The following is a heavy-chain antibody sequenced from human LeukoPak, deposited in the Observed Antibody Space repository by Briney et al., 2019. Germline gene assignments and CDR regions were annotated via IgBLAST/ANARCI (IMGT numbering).Heavy chain of an antibody. CDR3: ARHGIPYYDFPWPNWFDP. J-gene: IGHJ5*02. CDR1: GGSISSYY. V-gene: IGHV4-59*08. CDR2: IYYSGST. Sequence: SETLSLTCTVSGGSISSYYWSWIRQPPGKGLEWIGYIYYSGSTNYNPSLKSRVTISVDTSKNQFSLKLSSVTAADTAVYYCARHGIPYYDFPWPNWFDPRGQGTLVTVSS. D-gene: IGHD3-3*01.